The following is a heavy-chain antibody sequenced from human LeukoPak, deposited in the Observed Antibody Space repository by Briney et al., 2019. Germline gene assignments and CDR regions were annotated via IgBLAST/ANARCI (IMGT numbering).Heavy chain of an antibody. D-gene: IGHD5-24*01. Sequence: GGSLRLSCAGSGFTFSSYTMNWVRQAPGKGLEWVSSVSSSRNYIFYADSVKGRFSVSRDNTKNSLYLQMDSLRAEDTALYYCAREQLHCRDGYNAFDFWGQGTQVTVSS. CDR3: AREQLHCRDGYNAFDF. V-gene: IGHV3-21*01. CDR1: GFTFSSYT. CDR2: VSSSRNYI. J-gene: IGHJ4*02.